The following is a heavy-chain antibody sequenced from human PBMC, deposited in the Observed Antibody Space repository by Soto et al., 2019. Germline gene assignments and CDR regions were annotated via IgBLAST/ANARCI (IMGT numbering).Heavy chain of an antibody. V-gene: IGHV3-30*18. CDR1: GFTFSSYG. CDR3: AKDREYSSSYYYYGMDV. Sequence: HPGGSLRLSCAASGFTFSSYGMHWVRQAPGKGLEWVAVISYDGSNKYYADSVKGRFTISRDNSKNTLYLQMNSLRAEDTAVYYCAKDREYSSSYYYYGMDVWGQGTTVTVSS. D-gene: IGHD6-6*01. CDR2: ISYDGSNK. J-gene: IGHJ6*02.